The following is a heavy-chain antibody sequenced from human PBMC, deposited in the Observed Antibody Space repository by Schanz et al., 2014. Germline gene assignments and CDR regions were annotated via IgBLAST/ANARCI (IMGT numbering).Heavy chain of an antibody. CDR2: INTHTGNP. Sequence: QVQLVQSGGEVKTPGASVKVSCKASGYTFTSYGISWVRQAPGQGLEWMGWINTHTGNPTYAQGFTGRFVFSLDTSVSTAYLQISSLKADDTAVYYCAREDYLDSSGYSCGYWGQGTLVTVSS. D-gene: IGHD3-22*01. V-gene: IGHV7-4-1*02. J-gene: IGHJ4*02. CDR1: GYTFTSYG. CDR3: AREDYLDSSGYSCGY.